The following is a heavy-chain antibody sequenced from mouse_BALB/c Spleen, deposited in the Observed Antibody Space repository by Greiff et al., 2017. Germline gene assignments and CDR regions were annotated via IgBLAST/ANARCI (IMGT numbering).Heavy chain of an antibody. Sequence: QVQLQQSGAELAKPGASVKMSCKASGYTFTSYWMHWVKQRPGQGLEWIGYINPSTGYTEYNQKFKDKATLTADKSSSTAYMQLSSLTSEDSAVYYCARQLRPDFDYWGQGTTLTVSS. V-gene: IGHV1-7*01. CDR3: ARQLRPDFDY. CDR2: INPSTGYT. J-gene: IGHJ2*01. CDR1: GYTFTSYW. D-gene: IGHD1-1*01.